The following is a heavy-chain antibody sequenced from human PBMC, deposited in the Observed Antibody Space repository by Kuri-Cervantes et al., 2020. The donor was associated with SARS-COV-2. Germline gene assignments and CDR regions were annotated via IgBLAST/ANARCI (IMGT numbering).Heavy chain of an antibody. CDR3: ARGRTRSTIYFFDA. CDR1: GGSISSSSYY. CDR2: IYYSGST. V-gene: IGHV4-39*07. J-gene: IGHJ4*02. Sequence: SETLSLTCTVAGGSISSSSYYWGWIRQPPGKGLEWIGSIYYSGSTYYNTSLKSRATISADTSKNQVSLTLSSVTAADTAVYYCARGRTRSTIYFFDAWGQGTLVTVSS. D-gene: IGHD5/OR15-5a*01.